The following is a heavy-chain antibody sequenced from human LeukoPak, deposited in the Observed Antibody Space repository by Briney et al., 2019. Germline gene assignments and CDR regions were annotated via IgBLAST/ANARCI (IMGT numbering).Heavy chain of an antibody. Sequence: PSETLSLTCAVSGYSISSGYYWGWIRQPPGKGLEWIGSIYYSGSTYYNPSLKSRVTISVDTSKNQFSLKLSSVTARDAAVYYCVWGGGYDDDYWGQGTPVTVSS. V-gene: IGHV4-38-2*01. CDR2: IYYSGST. D-gene: IGHD5-12*01. J-gene: IGHJ4*02. CDR1: GYSISSGYY. CDR3: VWGGGYDDDY.